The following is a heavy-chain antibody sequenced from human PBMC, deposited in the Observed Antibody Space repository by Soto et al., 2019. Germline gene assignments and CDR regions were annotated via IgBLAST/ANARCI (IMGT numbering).Heavy chain of an antibody. CDR1: GGTFSSYA. CDR2: IIPIFGTA. J-gene: IGHJ4*02. CDR3: ARDLSISGYYDSSGYYYDY. D-gene: IGHD3-22*01. V-gene: IGHV1-69*06. Sequence: ASVKVSCKASGGTFSSYAISWVRQAPGQGLEWMGGIIPIFGTANYAQKFQGRVTITADKSTGTAYMELSSLRSEDTAVYYCARDLSISGYYDSSGYYYDYWGQGTLGTVSS.